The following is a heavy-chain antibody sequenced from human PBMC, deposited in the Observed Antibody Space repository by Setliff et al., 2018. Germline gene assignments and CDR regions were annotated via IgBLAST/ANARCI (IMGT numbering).Heavy chain of an antibody. CDR1: GGSIDSGDYY. CDR2: IYFSGST. CDR3: AREVAGTYHYFDP. J-gene: IGHJ5*02. Sequence: SETLSLTCTVSGGSIDSGDYYWNWIRQPPGKGLEWIGYIYFSGSTYYNPSLKSRVTLSLDTSKNQSSLKLNSVTAADTALYFCAREVAGTYHYFDPWGQGTLVTVSS. V-gene: IGHV4-30-4*08. D-gene: IGHD6-19*01.